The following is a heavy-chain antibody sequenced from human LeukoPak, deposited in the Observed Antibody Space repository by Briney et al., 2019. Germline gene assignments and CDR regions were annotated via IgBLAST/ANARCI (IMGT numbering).Heavy chain of an antibody. CDR2: INHSATT. J-gene: IGHJ6*03. D-gene: IGHD4-17*01. V-gene: IGHV4-34*01. Sequence: INHSATTNYTPSLNLRVTISVDPSKTQFSLKLSSVTAADTAVYYCARVPFYGDYYYYYMDVWGKGTTVTVSS. CDR3: ARVPFYGDYYYYYMDV.